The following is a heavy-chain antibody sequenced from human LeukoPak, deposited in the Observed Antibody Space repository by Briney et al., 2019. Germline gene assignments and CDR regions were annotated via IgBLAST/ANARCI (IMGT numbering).Heavy chain of an antibody. Sequence: GASVKVSCKASGYTFTSYGISWVRQAPGQGLEWMGWISAYNGNTNYAQKLQGRVTMTTVTSTSTAYMELRSLRSDDTAVYYCARDDYDILTGAPDYWGQGTLVTVSS. CDR2: ISAYNGNT. J-gene: IGHJ4*02. D-gene: IGHD3-9*01. CDR1: GYTFTSYG. CDR3: ARDDYDILTGAPDY. V-gene: IGHV1-18*01.